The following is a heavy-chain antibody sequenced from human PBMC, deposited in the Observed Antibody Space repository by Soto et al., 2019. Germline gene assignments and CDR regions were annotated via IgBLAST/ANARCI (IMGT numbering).Heavy chain of an antibody. CDR3: ARERYYYDSSGYYSIDY. J-gene: IGHJ4*02. D-gene: IGHD3-22*01. CDR2: IWYDGSNK. V-gene: IGHV3-33*08. Sequence: GGSLRLSCAASGFTFSSYSMNWVRQAPGKGLEWVAFIWYDGSNKYYADSVKGRFTISRDNSKNTLYLQMNSLRAEDTAVYYCARERYYYDSSGYYSIDYWGQGTLVTVSS. CDR1: GFTFSSYS.